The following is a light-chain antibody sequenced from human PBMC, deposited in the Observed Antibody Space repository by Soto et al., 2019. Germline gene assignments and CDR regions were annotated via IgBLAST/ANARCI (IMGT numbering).Light chain of an antibody. J-gene: IGLJ1*01. CDR1: SSDVGAYNY. CDR3: SSHTTYNTQV. CDR2: EVS. Sequence: QSVLTQPASVSGSPGQSIAISCTGTSSDVGAYNYVSWYQQHPGNAPKLIIHEVSNRPSGVSDRFSGSKSGNTASLTISGLQADDEADYYCSSHTTYNTQVFGTGTMVTVL. V-gene: IGLV2-14*01.